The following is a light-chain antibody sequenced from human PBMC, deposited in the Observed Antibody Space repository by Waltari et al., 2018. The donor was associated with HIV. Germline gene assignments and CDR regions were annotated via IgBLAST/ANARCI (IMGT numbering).Light chain of an antibody. CDR2: RNN. V-gene: IGLV1-47*01. CDR3: ATWDDSLIWV. J-gene: IGLJ3*02. Sequence: TLSHGVTISCSGSNSNIGTNSVYWYQHLPGMAPKLLIYRNNRRPSGIPDRFSGSRSGTSASLAISGLRSEDEADYYCATWDDSLIWVFGGGTKLTVL. CDR1: NSNIGTNS.